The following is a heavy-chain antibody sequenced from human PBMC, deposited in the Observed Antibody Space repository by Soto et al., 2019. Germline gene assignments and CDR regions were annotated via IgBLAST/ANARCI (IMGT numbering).Heavy chain of an antibody. J-gene: IGHJ3*02. CDR3: ARPRSMSSSGFDI. V-gene: IGHV3-74*01. Sequence: EVQLVESRGGLVQPGGSLRLSCAASGYPFSRHWIHWVRQAPGQGPVGVSRISPDGTVTDYADFVEGRFTISRDNAQNTLYLQMSSLRAEDTAVYYCARPRSMSSSGFDIWGQGTMVIVSS. CDR1: GYPFSRHW. CDR2: ISPDGTVT. D-gene: IGHD1-26*01.